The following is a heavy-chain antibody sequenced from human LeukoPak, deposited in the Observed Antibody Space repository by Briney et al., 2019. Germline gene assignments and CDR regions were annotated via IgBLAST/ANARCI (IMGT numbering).Heavy chain of an antibody. J-gene: IGHJ4*02. CDR3: ARTGFRGVIITSRYFDY. CDR1: GYTFTGYY. Sequence: ASVKVSCKASGYTFTGYYLYWVRQAPGQGLEWMGRISAYNGNTNYAQKLQGRVTMTTDTSTSTAYMELRSLRSDDTAVYYCARTGFRGVIITSRYFDYWGQGTLVTVSS. D-gene: IGHD3-10*01. V-gene: IGHV1-18*04. CDR2: ISAYNGNT.